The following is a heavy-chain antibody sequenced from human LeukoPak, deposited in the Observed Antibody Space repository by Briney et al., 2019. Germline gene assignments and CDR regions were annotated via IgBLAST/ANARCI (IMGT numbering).Heavy chain of an antibody. CDR1: GGSISSGGYY. V-gene: IGHV4-39*07. CDR3: ASEIAAAGTSNY. D-gene: IGHD6-13*01. Sequence: SETLSLTCTVSGGSISSGGYYWGWIRQPPGKGLEWIGSIYYSGSTYYNPSLKSRVTISVDTSKNQFSLKLSSVTAADTAVYYCASEIAAAGTSNYWGQGTLVTVSS. CDR2: IYYSGST. J-gene: IGHJ4*02.